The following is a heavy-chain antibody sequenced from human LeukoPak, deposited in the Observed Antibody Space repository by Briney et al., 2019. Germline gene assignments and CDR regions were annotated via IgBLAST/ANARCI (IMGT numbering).Heavy chain of an antibody. CDR3: ARGHNRLSGRPDY. D-gene: IGHD2/OR15-2a*01. Sequence: SETLSLTCTVSGGSISSYYWSWIRQPPGKGLEWIGYIYYSGTTNYNPSLKSRVTMSVDTSKNQFSLKLSSVTAADTAVYYCARGHNRLSGRPDYWGQGTLVTVSS. V-gene: IGHV4-59*01. CDR2: IYYSGTT. J-gene: IGHJ4*02. CDR1: GGSISSYY.